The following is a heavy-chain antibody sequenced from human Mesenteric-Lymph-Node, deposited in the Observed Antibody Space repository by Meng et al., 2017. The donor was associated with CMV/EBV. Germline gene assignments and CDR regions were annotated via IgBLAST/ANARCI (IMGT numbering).Heavy chain of an antibody. CDR3: ARDCSSTSCHDYYYYGMDV. V-gene: IGHV3-11*04. CDR1: GFTCSDYY. CDR2: IRAGGHRT. D-gene: IGHD2-2*01. J-gene: IGHJ6*02. Sequence: GESLKISCAASGFTCSDYYMSWIRQAPGKGLEWVSVIRAGGHRTYYADSVKGRFTISRDNSKKTLYLQMGSLRAEDTAVYYCARDCSSTSCHDYYYYGMDVWGQGTTVTVSS.